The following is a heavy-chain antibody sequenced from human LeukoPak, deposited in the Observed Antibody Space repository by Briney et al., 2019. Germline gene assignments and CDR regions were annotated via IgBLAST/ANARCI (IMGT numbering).Heavy chain of an antibody. J-gene: IGHJ5*02. CDR2: IYYSGST. V-gene: IGHV4-61*01. CDR1: GGSVSSGSYY. D-gene: IGHD3-10*01. CDR3: ARDKAGVATVDP. Sequence: SETLSLTCTVSGGSVSSGSYYWSWIRQPPGKGLEWIGYIYYSGSTYYSPSLKSRVTISVDTSRNQFSLKLNSVTAADTAVYYCARDKAGVATVDPWGQGTLVTVSS.